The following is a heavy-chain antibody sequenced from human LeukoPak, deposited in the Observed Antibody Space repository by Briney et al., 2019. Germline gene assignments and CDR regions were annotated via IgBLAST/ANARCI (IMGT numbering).Heavy chain of an antibody. CDR2: IFDSGST. Sequence: SETLSLTCTVSGGSISSYYWGWIRQPPGKGRDWIGYIFDSGSTHYNSSLKSRVTLSVDTSKNPSSLKLSSVTAADTAVYYCARLLSLGFDYWGQGTLVTVSS. CDR3: ARLLSLGFDY. V-gene: IGHV4-59*01. J-gene: IGHJ4*02. D-gene: IGHD2/OR15-2a*01. CDR1: GGSISSYY.